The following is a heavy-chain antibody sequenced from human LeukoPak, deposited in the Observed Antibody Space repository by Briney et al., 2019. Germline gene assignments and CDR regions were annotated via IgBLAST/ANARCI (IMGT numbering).Heavy chain of an antibody. Sequence: GRSLRLSCAASGFTFSSYAMHWVRQAPGKGLEWVAVISCDGSNKYYADSVKGRFTISRDNPKNTLYLQMNSLRAEDTAVYYCAGGGHRSGWYVRRDLKGCFDLGGQGPVVTVSS. J-gene: IGHJ5*02. CDR2: ISCDGSNK. D-gene: IGHD6-19*01. CDR1: GFTFSSYA. CDR3: AGGGHRSGWYVRRDLKGCFDL. V-gene: IGHV3-30*04.